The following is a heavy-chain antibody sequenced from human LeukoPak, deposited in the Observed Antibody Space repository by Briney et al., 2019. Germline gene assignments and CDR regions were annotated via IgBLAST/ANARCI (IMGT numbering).Heavy chain of an antibody. CDR3: ARDRGTYGMDV. Sequence: PRGSLRLSCAASGFTFSSYWMHWVRQAPGKGLVWVSRINSDGSSTSYADSVKGRFTISRDNAKNTLYLQMNSLRAEDTAVYYCARDRGTYGMDVWGQGTTVTVSS. D-gene: IGHD3-10*01. CDR1: GFTFSSYW. J-gene: IGHJ6*02. V-gene: IGHV3-74*01. CDR2: INSDGSST.